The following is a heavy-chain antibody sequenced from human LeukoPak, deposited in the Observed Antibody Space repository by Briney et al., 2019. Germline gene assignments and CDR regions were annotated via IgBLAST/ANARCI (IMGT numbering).Heavy chain of an antibody. D-gene: IGHD3-16*01. CDR1: GFTFSSYS. J-gene: IGHJ3*02. CDR3: AKERLGELDLGDAFDI. V-gene: IGHV3-21*01. CDR2: ISSSSSYI. Sequence: PGGSLRLSCAASGFTFSSYSMNWVRQAPGKGLEWVSSISSSSSYIYYADSVKGRFTISRDNAKNSLYLQMNSLRAEDTAVYYCAKERLGELDLGDAFDIWGQGTMVTVSS.